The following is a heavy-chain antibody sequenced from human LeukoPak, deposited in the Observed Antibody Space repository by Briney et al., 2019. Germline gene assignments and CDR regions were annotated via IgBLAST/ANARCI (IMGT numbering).Heavy chain of an antibody. CDR3: ARLSLGVKFRQFDY. CDR2: IYYSGST. CDR1: GGSISSYY. J-gene: IGHJ4*02. V-gene: IGHV4-59*12. Sequence: SETLSLTCTVSGGSISSYYWSWIRQPPGKGLEWIGYIYYSGSTNYNPSLKSRVTISVDTSKNQFSLKLSSVTAADTAVYYCARLSLGVKFRQFDYWGQGTLVTVSS. D-gene: IGHD3-3*01.